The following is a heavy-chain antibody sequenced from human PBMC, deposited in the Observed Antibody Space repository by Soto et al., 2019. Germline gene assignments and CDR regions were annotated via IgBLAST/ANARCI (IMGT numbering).Heavy chain of an antibody. CDR3: TADDAIQLWSPADP. D-gene: IGHD5-18*01. CDR2: IRANAAGGTK. Sequence: DVQLVESGGGFVKPGGSLRLSCAASGFIFSDAWMSWVRQAPGKGLEWVGRIRANAAGGTKDYTALVQGRFTISRDDSKKTLYLQMTSLKPEDTAVYYCTADDAIQLWSPADPWGQGTLVTVSS. J-gene: IGHJ5*02. V-gene: IGHV3-15*01. CDR1: GFIFSDAW.